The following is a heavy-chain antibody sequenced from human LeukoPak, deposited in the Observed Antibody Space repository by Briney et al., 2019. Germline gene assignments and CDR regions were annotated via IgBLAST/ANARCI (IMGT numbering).Heavy chain of an antibody. CDR3: VRGHSNWYFDL. J-gene: IGHJ2*01. Sequence: PSETLSLTCTVSGDSISTYYWSWIRQPPGKGLEWIGWLYYSGSTNYNPSLKSRVTISVDTSKNQFSLKLNSVTAADTAVYYCVRGHSNWYFDLWGRGTLVTVSS. V-gene: IGHV4-59*01. D-gene: IGHD2/OR15-2a*01. CDR2: LYYSGST. CDR1: GDSISTYY.